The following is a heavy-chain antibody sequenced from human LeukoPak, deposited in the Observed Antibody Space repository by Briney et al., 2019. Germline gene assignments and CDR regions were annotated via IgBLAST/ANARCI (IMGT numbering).Heavy chain of an antibody. CDR1: GYTFTSYW. D-gene: IGHD7-27*01. CDR3: ARTLSGGNWDPLRF. Sequence: GESLKISCKGSGYTFTSYWIAWVRQMPGKGLGWMGIMYPGDSDTRYSPSFQGQVTISADKSINTAYLQWSSLKASDTAMYYCARTLSGGNWDPLRFWGQGTLATVSS. V-gene: IGHV5-51*01. CDR2: MYPGDSDT. J-gene: IGHJ4*02.